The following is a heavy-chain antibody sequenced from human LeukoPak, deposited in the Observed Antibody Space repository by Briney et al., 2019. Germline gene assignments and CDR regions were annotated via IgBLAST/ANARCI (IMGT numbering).Heavy chain of an antibody. D-gene: IGHD2-21*02. V-gene: IGHV3-21*01. J-gene: IGHJ6*03. Sequence: GGSLRLSCAASGFTFSSYSMNRVRQAPGKGLEWVSSISSSSSYIYYADSVKGRFTISRDNAKNSLYLQMNSLRAEDTAVYYCAREGGDATLYYYMDVWGKGTTVTISS. CDR2: ISSSSSYI. CDR3: AREGGDATLYYYMDV. CDR1: GFTFSSYS.